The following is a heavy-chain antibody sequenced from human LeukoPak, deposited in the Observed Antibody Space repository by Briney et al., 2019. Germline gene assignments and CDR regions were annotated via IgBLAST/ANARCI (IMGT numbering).Heavy chain of an antibody. Sequence: PSETLSLTCAVYGGSFSGSYWSWIRQPPGKGLEWIGEINHSGSTNYNPSLKSRVTISVDTSKNQFSLKLSSVTAADTAVYYCARGREEFLVAYSYGYRSKIDYWGQGTLVTVSS. D-gene: IGHD5-18*01. V-gene: IGHV4-34*01. CDR3: ARGREEFLVAYSYGYRSKIDY. CDR1: GGSFSGSY. CDR2: INHSGST. J-gene: IGHJ4*02.